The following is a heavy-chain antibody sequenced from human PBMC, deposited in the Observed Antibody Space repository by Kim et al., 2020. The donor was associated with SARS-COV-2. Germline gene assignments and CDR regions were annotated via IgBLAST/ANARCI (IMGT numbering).Heavy chain of an antibody. D-gene: IGHD6-13*01. CDR3: GSLGWGYSSSWSGNYYYMDV. CDR1: GYTFTSYD. J-gene: IGHJ6*03. V-gene: IGHV1-8*01. Sequence: ASVKVSCKASGYTFTSYDINWVRQATGQGLEWMGWMNHNSGNTGYAQKFQGRVTMTRNTSISTAYMELSSLRSEDTAGYYCGSLGWGYSSSWSGNYYYMDVWGKGTTDTVSS. CDR2: MNHNSGNT.